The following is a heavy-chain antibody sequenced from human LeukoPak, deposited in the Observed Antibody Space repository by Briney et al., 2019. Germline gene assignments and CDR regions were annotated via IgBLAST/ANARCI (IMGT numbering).Heavy chain of an antibody. D-gene: IGHD2-2*01. J-gene: IGHJ4*02. V-gene: IGHV3-23*01. CDR3: AKLIVVVPAVDY. Sequence: GGSLRLSCAASGFTFNSYAMSWVRQAPGKGLEWVAAISGSGGSTYYADSVKGRFTISRDNSKNTLYLQMNSLRAEDTAVYYCAKLIVVVPAVDYWGQGTLVTVSS. CDR1: GFTFNSYA. CDR2: ISGSGGST.